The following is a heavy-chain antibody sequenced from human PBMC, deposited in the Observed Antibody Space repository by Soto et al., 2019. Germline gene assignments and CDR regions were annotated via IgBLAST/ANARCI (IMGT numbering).Heavy chain of an antibody. V-gene: IGHV3-30-3*01. CDR2: ISYDGNNK. CDR1: GFTFSSYT. D-gene: IGHD1-1*01. Sequence: QVQLVESGGGVVQPGRSLRLSCAASGFTFSSYTMHWVRQAPGKGLEWVALISYDGNNKYSADSVKGRFTISRDNSKNILYLQMNSLRVEDTAVYYCARGPGPPKLTNWFAPWGQGTLVTVSS. J-gene: IGHJ5*02. CDR3: ARGPGPPKLTNWFAP.